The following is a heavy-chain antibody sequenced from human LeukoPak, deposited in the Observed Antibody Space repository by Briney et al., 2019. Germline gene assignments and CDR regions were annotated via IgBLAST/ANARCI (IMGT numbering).Heavy chain of an antibody. V-gene: IGHV3-23*01. CDR2: ISGSGGST. CDR3: AKSWSSGYYLFDY. CDR1: GFIFSSYS. Sequence: GGSLGLSCAASGFIFSSYSMSWVRQAPGRGLEWVSTISGSGGSTYYADSVKGRFSISRDNSKNTLYLQMNSLRAEDTAIYYCAKSWSSGYYLFDYWGQGSLVTVSS. D-gene: IGHD3-22*01. J-gene: IGHJ4*02.